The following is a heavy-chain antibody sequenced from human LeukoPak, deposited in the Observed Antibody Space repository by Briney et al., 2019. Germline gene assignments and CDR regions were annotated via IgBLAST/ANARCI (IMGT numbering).Heavy chain of an antibody. Sequence: GGSLRLSCAASGFTFSSYSMNWVRQAPGKGLEWVSSISSSSSYIYYADSVKGRFTISRDNAKNSLYLQMNSLRAEDTAVYYCARVLGTWVSPIDYWGQGTLVTVSS. D-gene: IGHD6-13*01. J-gene: IGHJ4*02. V-gene: IGHV3-21*01. CDR3: ARVLGTWVSPIDY. CDR1: GFTFSSYS. CDR2: ISSSSSYI.